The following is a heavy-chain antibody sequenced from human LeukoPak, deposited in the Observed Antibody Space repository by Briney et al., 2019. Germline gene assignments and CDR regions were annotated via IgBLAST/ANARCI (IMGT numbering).Heavy chain of an antibody. CDR2: IYYSGST. V-gene: IGHV4-59*08. Sequence: SETLSLTCTVSGGSISSYYWSWIRQPPGKGLEWIGCIYYSGSTNYNPSLKSRVTISVDTSKNQFSLKLSSVTAADTAVYYCARHVSSSGDYFDYWGQGTLVTVSS. CDR3: ARHVSSSGDYFDY. J-gene: IGHJ4*02. D-gene: IGHD6-19*01. CDR1: GGSISSYY.